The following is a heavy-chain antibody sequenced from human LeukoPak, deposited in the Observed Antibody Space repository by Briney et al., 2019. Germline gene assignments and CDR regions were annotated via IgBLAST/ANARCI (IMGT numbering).Heavy chain of an antibody. J-gene: IGHJ4*02. V-gene: IGHV3-7*01. CDR1: GFTFSDYW. Sequence: GGSLRLSCVASGFTFSDYWMSWVRQAPGKGLEWVANIETDGDQKNYVDSVEGRFAISRDNARNSLYLQMNSLTDEDTAVYYCARDIPSGFYTPDYWGRGTLVTVSS. D-gene: IGHD5-12*01. CDR2: IETDGDQK. CDR3: ARDIPSGFYTPDY.